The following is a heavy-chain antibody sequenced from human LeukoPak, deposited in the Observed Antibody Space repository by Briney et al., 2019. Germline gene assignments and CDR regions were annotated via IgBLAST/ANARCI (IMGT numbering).Heavy chain of an antibody. V-gene: IGHV1-3*01. J-gene: IGHJ6*02. D-gene: IGHD3-16*01. CDR1: GYTFTSYA. CDR2: INAGNGNT. CDR3: ARNLRWGTKDGYYYYYGMDV. Sequence: ASVKVSCKASGYTFTSYAMHWVHQAPGQRLEWMGWINAGNGNTKYSQKFQGRVTITRDTSASTAYMELSSLRSEDTAVYYCARNLRWGTKDGYYYYYGMDVWGQGTTVTVSS.